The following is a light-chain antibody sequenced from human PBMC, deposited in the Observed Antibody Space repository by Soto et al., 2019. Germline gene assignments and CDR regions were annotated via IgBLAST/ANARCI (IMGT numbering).Light chain of an antibody. CDR3: SSYTSSSTRV. J-gene: IGLJ1*01. V-gene: IGLV2-14*01. CDR2: EVS. CDR1: SSDVGDYNY. Sequence: QSALTQPASVSGSPGQWITISCTGTSSDVGDYNYVSWYQQYPGKAPKLLIYEVSNRPSGVSNRFSGSKSGNTASLTISGLQAEDEADYYCSSYTSSSTRVFGTGTQLTVL.